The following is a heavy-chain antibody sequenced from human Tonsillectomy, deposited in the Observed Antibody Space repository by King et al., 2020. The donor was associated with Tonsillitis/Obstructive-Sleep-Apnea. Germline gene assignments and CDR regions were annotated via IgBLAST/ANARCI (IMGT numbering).Heavy chain of an antibody. V-gene: IGHV3-30-3*01. CDR1: GFTFSNYA. J-gene: IGHJ3*02. D-gene: IGHD3-16*02. CDR2: ISNDGSNK. Sequence: QLVQSGGDVVQPGRSLTLSCAASGFTFSNYAVHWVRPAPGKGLEWVAVISNDGSNKYYADSVKGRFTISRDNSKNTLYLQMNRLRAEDTAVNYCARESVIQLSSTPPVAFDIWGQGTMVTVSS. CDR3: ARESVIQLSSTPPVAFDI.